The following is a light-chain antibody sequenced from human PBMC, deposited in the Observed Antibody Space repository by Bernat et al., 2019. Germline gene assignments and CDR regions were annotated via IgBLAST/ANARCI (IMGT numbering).Light chain of an antibody. J-gene: IGLJ3*02. CDR2: KDN. Sequence: SYELTQPPPVSVSPGQTARITCSGDALSKQYAYWYQQKPGQAPVMVIYKDNERPSGIPERISGSSSGTTVTLTISGVQAEDEADYYCQSADSSGTWVFGGGTKLTVL. CDR3: QSADSSGTWV. V-gene: IGLV3-25*03. CDR1: ALSKQY.